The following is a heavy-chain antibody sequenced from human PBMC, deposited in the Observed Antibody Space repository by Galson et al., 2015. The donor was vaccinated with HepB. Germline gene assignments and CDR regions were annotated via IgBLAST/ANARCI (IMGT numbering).Heavy chain of an antibody. J-gene: IGHJ6*02. Sequence: CAISGDSVSNNNAAWNWIRQSPSRGLEWLGRTYYRAKWYSDYAPAVRSRITINPDTSKNHLSLQLNSVTPDDSAVYYCGRVSGTIYYYGLDVWGQGTTVTVSS. CDR2: TYYRAKWYS. CDR3: GRVSGTIYYYGLDV. CDR1: GDSVSNNNAA. V-gene: IGHV6-1*01. D-gene: IGHD1/OR15-1a*01.